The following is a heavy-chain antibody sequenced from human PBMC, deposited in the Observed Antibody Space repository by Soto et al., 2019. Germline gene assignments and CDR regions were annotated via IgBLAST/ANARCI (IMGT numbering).Heavy chain of an antibody. J-gene: IGHJ5*02. D-gene: IGHD3-22*01. V-gene: IGHV1-69*12. CDR1: GGTFSSYA. CDR2: NIPIFGTA. CDR3: ERGSDYDSSGYYYAWFDP. Sequence: QVQLVQSGAEVKKPGSSVKVSCKASGGTFSSYAISWVRQAPGQGLEWMGGNIPIFGTANYAQKFQGRVTITADESTSTAYMELSSLRSEDTAVYYCERGSDYDSSGYYYAWFDPWGQGTLVTVSS.